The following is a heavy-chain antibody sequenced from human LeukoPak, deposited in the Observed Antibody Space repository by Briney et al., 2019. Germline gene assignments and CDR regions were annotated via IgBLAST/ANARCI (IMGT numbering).Heavy chain of an antibody. CDR3: ARDSPHALTHYYDSSGYLTAEYFQH. D-gene: IGHD3-22*01. CDR2: IIPILGIA. V-gene: IGHV1-69*04. CDR1: GGTFSSYA. Sequence: SVKVSCKASGGTFSSYAISWVRQAPGQGLEWMGRIIPILGIANYAQKFQGRVTITADQSTSRAYMALSSLRSEDTAVYYCARDSPHALTHYYDSSGYLTAEYFQHWGQGTLVTVSS. J-gene: IGHJ1*01.